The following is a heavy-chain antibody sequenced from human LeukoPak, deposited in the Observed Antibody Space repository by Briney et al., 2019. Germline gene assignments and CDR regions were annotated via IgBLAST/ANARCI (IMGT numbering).Heavy chain of an antibody. D-gene: IGHD3-22*01. CDR1: GFTFSSYA. J-gene: IGHJ3*02. CDR2: ISGSGDST. V-gene: IGHV3-23*01. CDR3: AKARIVAVITTDAFDM. Sequence: GRSLRLSCAASGFTFSSYAMSWVRQAPGKGLEWVSGISGSGDSTSYADSVKGRFTSSRDNSKNTLYLQMNSLRAEDTAVYYCAKARIVAVITTDAFDMWGQGTMVTVSS.